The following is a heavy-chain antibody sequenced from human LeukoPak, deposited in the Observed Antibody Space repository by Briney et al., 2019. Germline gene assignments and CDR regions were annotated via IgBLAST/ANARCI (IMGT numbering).Heavy chain of an antibody. CDR2: INSDGSST. V-gene: IGHV3-74*01. D-gene: IGHD3-22*01. Sequence: GGSLRLSCAASGFTFSNYWMHWVRQALGKGLVWVSRINSDGSSTSYADSVKGRFTISRDNAKNTLYLQMNSLGAEDTAVYYCATIIYYDSSGLDYWGQGTLVTVSS. CDR3: ATIIYYDSSGLDY. CDR1: GFTFSNYW. J-gene: IGHJ4*02.